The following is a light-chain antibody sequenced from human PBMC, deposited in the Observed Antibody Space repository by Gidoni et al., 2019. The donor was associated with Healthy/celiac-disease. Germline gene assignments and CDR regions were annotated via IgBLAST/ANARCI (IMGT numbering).Light chain of an antibody. CDR2: GAS. Sequence: EIVLTQSPGPLSLSPGERATLSCRASQSVSSCYLACDQHKPGQAPRLLIYGASSRATGIPDRFSGSGSGTDFTLTISRLEPEDFAVYYCQQYGSSPNTFGQGTKLEIK. CDR1: QSVSSCY. CDR3: QQYGSSPNT. V-gene: IGKV3-20*01. J-gene: IGKJ2*01.